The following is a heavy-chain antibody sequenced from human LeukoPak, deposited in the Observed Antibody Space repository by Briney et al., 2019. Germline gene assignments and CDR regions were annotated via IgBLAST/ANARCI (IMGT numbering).Heavy chain of an antibody. CDR2: IHQHGSKE. Sequence: GGSLRPSCTTSGFNFRAYWMGWVRQAPGKGLEWIANIHQHGSKENYVDSVKGRFTISRDNSKNTLYLQMNSLRAEDTAVYYCAKDRVGSRYCSGGSCYGSYFDYWGQGTLVTVSS. CDR1: GFNFRAYW. V-gene: IGHV3-7*03. D-gene: IGHD2-15*01. J-gene: IGHJ4*02. CDR3: AKDRVGSRYCSGGSCYGSYFDY.